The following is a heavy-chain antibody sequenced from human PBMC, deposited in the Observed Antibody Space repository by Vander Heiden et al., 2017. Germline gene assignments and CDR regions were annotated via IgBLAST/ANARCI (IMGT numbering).Heavy chain of an antibody. CDR3: VGNYYDSRGYYFIDS. CDR1: GGSMGSYY. CDR2: IYTGGST. Sequence: QVQLQESCPGPVRPSETLSLTCAVSGGSMGSYYSNWPLPPAGRALEWLGRIYTGGSTNYNPSFKSRVTMSVATSKNQFSLKLASVTAADTAVYYCVGNYYDSRGYYFIDSWGQGTLVTVS. D-gene: IGHD3-22*01. V-gene: IGHV4-4*07. J-gene: IGHJ4*02.